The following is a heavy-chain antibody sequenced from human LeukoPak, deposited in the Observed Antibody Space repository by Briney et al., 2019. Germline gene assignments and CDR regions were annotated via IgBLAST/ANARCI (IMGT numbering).Heavy chain of an antibody. CDR1: GYSISSGYY. CDR2: IHHSGST. J-gene: IGHJ5*02. V-gene: IGHV4-38-2*02. D-gene: IGHD3-22*01. Sequence: SETLSLTCTVSGYSISSGYYWGWVRQPPGKGLEWIGTIHHSGSTYYSPSLRSRVTTSVDTSKNQFSLSLSSVTAADTAVHYCARSYYDSRGRFDPWGQGTLVTVSS. CDR3: ARSYYDSRGRFDP.